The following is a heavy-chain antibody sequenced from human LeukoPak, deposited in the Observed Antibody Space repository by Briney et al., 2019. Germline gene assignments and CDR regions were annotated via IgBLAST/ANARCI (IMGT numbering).Heavy chain of an antibody. CDR3: ASMITFGGVIVSYFDY. V-gene: IGHV4-39*07. Sequence: PSGTLSLTYTVSGGSISSSSYYWGWIRQPPGKGLEWIGSIYYSGSTYYNPSLKSRVTISVDTSKNQFSLKLSSVTAADTAVYYCASMITFGGVIVSYFDYWGQGTLVTVSS. J-gene: IGHJ4*02. D-gene: IGHD3-16*02. CDR1: GGSISSSSYY. CDR2: IYYSGST.